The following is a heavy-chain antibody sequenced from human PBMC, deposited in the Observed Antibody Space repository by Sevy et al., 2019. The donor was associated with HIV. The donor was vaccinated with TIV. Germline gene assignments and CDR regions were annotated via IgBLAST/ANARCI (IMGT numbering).Heavy chain of an antibody. Sequence: GGSLRLSCAASGFTFSSDAMSWVRQAPGKGLEWVSASSGSGGSTYYADSVRGRFTISRDNSKHTLYLQMNSLRAADTAVYYCPRTGGAFDTGFDPWGQGTLVTVSS. CDR3: PRTGGAFDTGFDP. D-gene: IGHD2-8*02. CDR1: GFTFSSDA. J-gene: IGHJ5*02. V-gene: IGHV3-23*01. CDR2: SSGSGGST.